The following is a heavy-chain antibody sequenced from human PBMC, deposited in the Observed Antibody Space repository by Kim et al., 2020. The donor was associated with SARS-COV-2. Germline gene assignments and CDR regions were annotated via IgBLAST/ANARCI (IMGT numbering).Heavy chain of an antibody. CDR1: GFTFSRYW. J-gene: IGHJ4*02. CDR2: IKQDGSEK. Sequence: GGSLRLSCAASGFTFSRYWMSWVRQAPGKGLEWVANIKQDGSEKYYVDSVKGRFTIPRDNAKTSLYLQMNSLRAEDTAVYYCARDSRDGYNWGPLGYWGQGTLGTVSS. D-gene: IGHD5-12*01. CDR3: ARDSRDGYNWGPLGY. V-gene: IGHV3-7*03.